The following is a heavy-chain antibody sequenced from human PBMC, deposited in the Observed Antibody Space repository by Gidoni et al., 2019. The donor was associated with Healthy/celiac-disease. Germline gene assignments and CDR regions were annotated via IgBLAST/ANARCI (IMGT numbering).Heavy chain of an antibody. J-gene: IGHJ4*02. D-gene: IGHD2-2*01. CDR3: ARAYCSSTSCYFGY. V-gene: IGHV3-48*01. CDR1: GFTFSSYS. Sequence: EVQLVESGGGLVQPGGSLRRSCAASGFTFSSYSMNWVRQAPGKGLEWVSYISRSSSTIYYADSVKGRFTISRDNAKNSLYLQMNSLRAEDTAVYYCARAYCSSTSCYFGYWGQGTLVTVSS. CDR2: ISRSSSTI.